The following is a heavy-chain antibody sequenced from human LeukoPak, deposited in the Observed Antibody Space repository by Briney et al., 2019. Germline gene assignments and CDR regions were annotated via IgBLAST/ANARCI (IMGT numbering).Heavy chain of an antibody. CDR2: MNPNSGNT. Sequence: GASVKVSCKASGYTFTSYDINWVRQATGQGLEWMGWMNPNSGNTGYAQKFQGRVTMTRDTSTSTVYMELSSLRSEDTAVYYCARGASPDCGGDCYSEGDYWGQGTLVTVSS. D-gene: IGHD2-21*02. CDR3: ARGASPDCGGDCYSEGDY. J-gene: IGHJ4*02. CDR1: GYTFTSYD. V-gene: IGHV1-8*01.